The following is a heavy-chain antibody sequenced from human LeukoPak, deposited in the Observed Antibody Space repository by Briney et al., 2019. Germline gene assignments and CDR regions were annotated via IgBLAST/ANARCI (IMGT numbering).Heavy chain of an antibody. V-gene: IGHV4-30-4*01. CDR1: GGSISSGNYY. D-gene: IGHD6-6*01. J-gene: IGHJ5*02. CDR2: IFYTGST. Sequence: SETLSLTCAVSGGSISSGNYYWSWIRQPPGKGLEWIGYIFYTGSTNYSPSLKSRVSISVDTFKNQFSLKLSSVTAADTAIYYCARKYPDHWFDPWGQETLVTVSS. CDR3: ARKYPDHWFDP.